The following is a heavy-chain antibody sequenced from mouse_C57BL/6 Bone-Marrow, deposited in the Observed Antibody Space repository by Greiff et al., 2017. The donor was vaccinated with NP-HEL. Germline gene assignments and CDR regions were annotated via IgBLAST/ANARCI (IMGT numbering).Heavy chain of an antibody. V-gene: IGHV1-69*01. D-gene: IGHD2-1*01. Sequence: QVQLQQPGAELVMPGASVKLSCKASGYTFTSYWMHWVKQRPGQGLEWIGEIDPSDSYTNYNQKFKGKSTLTVDKSSSTAYMQLSSLTSEDSAVYYCARSCDGNDYWGQGTTLTVSS. J-gene: IGHJ2*01. CDR3: ARSCDGNDY. CDR1: GYTFTSYW. CDR2: IDPSDSYT.